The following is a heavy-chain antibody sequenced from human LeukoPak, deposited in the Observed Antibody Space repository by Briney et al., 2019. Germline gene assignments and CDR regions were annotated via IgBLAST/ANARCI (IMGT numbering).Heavy chain of an antibody. J-gene: IGHJ4*02. V-gene: IGHV4-39*01. CDR2: IYYIGST. Sequence: PSQTLSLTCTVSGGSITTSSYYWGWIRQPPGKGLEWIGSIYYIGSTYYNPSLKSRVTISVDTSKNQFSLKLSSVTPADTAVYYCARGPTYYYGSGSFYWGQGTLVTVSS. CDR1: GGSITTSSYY. CDR3: ARGPTYYYGSGSFY. D-gene: IGHD3-10*01.